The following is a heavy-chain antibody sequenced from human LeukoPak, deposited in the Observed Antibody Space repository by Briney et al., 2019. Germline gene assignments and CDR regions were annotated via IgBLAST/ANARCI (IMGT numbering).Heavy chain of an antibody. D-gene: IGHD6-19*01. CDR2: ISGSGGST. CDR3: ARGQQWLVQDEYYFDY. V-gene: IGHV3-23*01. Sequence: GGSLRLSCAASGFTFSSYAMSWVRQAPGKGLEWVSAISGSGGSTYYADSVKGRFTISRDNSKNTLYLQMNSLRAEDTAVYYCARGQQWLVQDEYYFDYWGQGTLVTVSS. CDR1: GFTFSSYA. J-gene: IGHJ4*02.